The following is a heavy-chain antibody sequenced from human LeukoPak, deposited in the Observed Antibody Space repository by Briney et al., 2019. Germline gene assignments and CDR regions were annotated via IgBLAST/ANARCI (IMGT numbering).Heavy chain of an antibody. CDR2: IYYSGST. CDR1: GGSISSYY. D-gene: IGHD2-21*01. V-gene: IGHV4-59*08. CDR3: ARLYGVGDYYPQPFDP. J-gene: IGHJ5*02. Sequence: SETLSLTCTVSGGSISSYYWSWIRQPPGKGLEWIGYIYYSGSTNYNPSLKSRVTISVDTSKNQFSLKLSSVTAADTAVYYCARLYGVGDYYPQPFDPWGQGTLVTVSS.